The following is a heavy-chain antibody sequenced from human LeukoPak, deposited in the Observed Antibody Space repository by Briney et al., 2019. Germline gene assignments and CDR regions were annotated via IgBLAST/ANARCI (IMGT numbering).Heavy chain of an antibody. V-gene: IGHV3-53*01. Sequence: GGSLRLSCAASGFTVNSYYMNWVRQAPGKGLEWVSVIYTNGLTYYKGSVKGRFTVSRDNSRTTVYLQMSSLRVEDTAVYYCARGAPRAFDIWGQGTMVTVSS. CDR1: GFTVNSYY. CDR3: ARGAPRAFDI. J-gene: IGHJ3*02. CDR2: IYTNGLT.